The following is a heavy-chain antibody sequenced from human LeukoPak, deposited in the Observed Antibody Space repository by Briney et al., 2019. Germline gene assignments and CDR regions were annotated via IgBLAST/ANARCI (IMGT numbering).Heavy chain of an antibody. V-gene: IGHV3-53*01. CDR2: IYSGGST. D-gene: IGHD2-21*01. J-gene: IGHJ4*02. CDR1: GFTVSSNY. Sequence: GGSLRLSCAASGFTVSSNYMSWVRQAPGKGLEWVSVIYSGGSTYYADSVKGRFTISRDNSKNTLYLQMNSLRAEDTAVYYCASWGYCGGDCYLNYWGQGTLVTVSS. CDR3: ASWGYCGGDCYLNY.